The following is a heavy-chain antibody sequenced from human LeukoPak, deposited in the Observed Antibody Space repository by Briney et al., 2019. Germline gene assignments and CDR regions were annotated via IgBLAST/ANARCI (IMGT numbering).Heavy chain of an antibody. J-gene: IGHJ5*02. Sequence: PSDTLSLTCTVSGGSISTSLYYGVGIRRSPAKGLEWLASVYYGGSIYYTPSLKSRATMAVDMSKNQFSLKLRSVTAADTAVYYCARLYGDYAWGQGTLVTVSS. V-gene: IGHV4-39*01. CDR3: ARLYGDYA. D-gene: IGHD4-17*01. CDR1: GGSISTSLYY. CDR2: VYYGGSI.